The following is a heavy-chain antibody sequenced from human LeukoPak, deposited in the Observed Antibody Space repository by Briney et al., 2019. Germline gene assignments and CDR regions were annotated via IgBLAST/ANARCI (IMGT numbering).Heavy chain of an antibody. CDR2: ISYDGSNK. V-gene: IGHV3-30*18. CDR3: ANYYYDSSGYGGEKTNDAFDI. Sequence: GGSLRLSCAASGFTFSSYGMHWVRQAPGKGLEWVAVISYDGSNKYYADSVKGRFTISRDNSKNTLYLQMNSLRVEDTAVYYCANYYYDSSGYGGEKTNDAFDIWAKGQWSPSLQ. D-gene: IGHD3-22*01. CDR1: GFTFSSYG. J-gene: IGHJ3*02.